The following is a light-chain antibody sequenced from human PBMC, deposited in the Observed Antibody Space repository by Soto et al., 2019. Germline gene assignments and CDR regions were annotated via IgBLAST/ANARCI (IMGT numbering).Light chain of an antibody. V-gene: IGLV2-14*03. CDR2: EVS. CDR3: SSFTRSSTRV. CDR1: SSDVDAYDY. Sequence: QSVLTQPASVSGSPGQSIAISCTGTSSDVDAYDYVSWYQQHPDKAPKLMIYEVSNRPSGVSIRFSGSKSVNTATLTISWLQAEDEADYYCSSFTRSSTRVFGTGTRSPS. J-gene: IGLJ1*01.